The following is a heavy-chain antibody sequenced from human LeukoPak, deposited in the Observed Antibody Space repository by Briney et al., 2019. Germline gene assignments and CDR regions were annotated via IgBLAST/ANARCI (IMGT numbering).Heavy chain of an antibody. J-gene: IGHJ6*02. Sequence: ASVKVSCKASGYTFAGYYMHWVRQAPGQGLEWMGWINPNTGVTNYAQKFQGRVTLTRDTSIITAYMELTRLRSDDTAMYYCARDRTTVTTGYYGMDVWGQGTTLTVSS. D-gene: IGHD4-17*01. CDR1: GYTFAGYY. V-gene: IGHV1-2*02. CDR3: ARDRTTVTTGYYGMDV. CDR2: INPNTGVT.